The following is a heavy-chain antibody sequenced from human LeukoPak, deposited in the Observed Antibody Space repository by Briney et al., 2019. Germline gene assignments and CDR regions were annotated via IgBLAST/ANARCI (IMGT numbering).Heavy chain of an antibody. CDR1: GYTFTSYY. CDR2: INPSGGST. J-gene: IGHJ1*01. CDR3: AREEVVVVPAAMDGRYFQH. V-gene: IGHV1-46*01. Sequence: ASVKVSCKASGYTFTSYYMHWVRQAPGQGLEWMGIINPSGGSTSYAQKFQGRVTMTRDTSTSTVYMELSSLRSEDTAVYYCAREEVVVVPAAMDGRYFQHWGQGTLVTVSS. D-gene: IGHD2-2*01.